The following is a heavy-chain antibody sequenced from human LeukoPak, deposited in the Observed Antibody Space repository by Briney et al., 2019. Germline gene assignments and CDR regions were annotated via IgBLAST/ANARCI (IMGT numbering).Heavy chain of an antibody. CDR1: GFTFSSYS. J-gene: IGHJ3*02. CDR3: ARVLPGPPQTYYDILTGFSAVAFDI. CDR2: ISSSSSYI. Sequence: GGSLRLSCAASGFTFSSYSMNWVRQAPGKGLEWVSSISSSSSYIYYADSVKGRFTISRDNAKNSLYLQMNSLRAEDTAVYYCARVLPGPPQTYYDILTGFSAVAFDIWGQGTMVTVSS. V-gene: IGHV3-21*01. D-gene: IGHD3-9*01.